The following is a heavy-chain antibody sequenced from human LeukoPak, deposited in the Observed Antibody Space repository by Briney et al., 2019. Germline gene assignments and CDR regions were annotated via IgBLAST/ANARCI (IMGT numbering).Heavy chain of an antibody. V-gene: IGHV4-59*01. CDR3: AGDGPHGDYPDY. J-gene: IGHJ4*02. CDR1: GGSISSYY. D-gene: IGHD4-17*01. CDR2: IYYSGST. Sequence: SGTLSLTCTVSGGSISSYYWSWIRQPPGKGLEWIGYIYYSGSTNYNPSLKSRVTISVDTSKNQFSLKLSSVTAADTAVYYCAGDGPHGDYPDYWGQGTLVTVSS.